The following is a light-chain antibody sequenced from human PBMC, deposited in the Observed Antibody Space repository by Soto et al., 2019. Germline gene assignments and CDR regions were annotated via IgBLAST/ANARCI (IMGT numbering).Light chain of an antibody. CDR2: DAS. CDR3: QQRSDWPWT. V-gene: IGKV3-11*01. CDR1: QSVSRY. J-gene: IGKJ1*01. Sequence: EIVLTQSPATLSLCPGERASLSGRASQSVSRYLSWYQQKPGQAPSLLIYDASNRATGIPARFSGSGSGTDLTLTIRRLEPEDFAVYYCQQRSDWPWTFGQGTKVDIK.